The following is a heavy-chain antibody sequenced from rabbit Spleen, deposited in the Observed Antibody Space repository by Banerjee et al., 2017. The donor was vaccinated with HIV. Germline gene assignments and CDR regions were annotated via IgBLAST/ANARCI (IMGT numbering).Heavy chain of an antibody. J-gene: IGHJ6*01. Sequence: QEQLVESGGDLVKPGASLTLTCTASGFSFSSSYYICWVRQAPGKGPEWIGCIYPDGSGRTAYASWAKGRFTISKTSSTTVTLQMTSLTAADTATYFCARDTSSSFSSYGMDLWGQGTLVTVS. CDR3: ARDTSSSFSSYGMDL. D-gene: IGHD1-1*01. CDR1: GFSFSSSYY. CDR2: IYPDGSGRT. V-gene: IGHV1S45*01.